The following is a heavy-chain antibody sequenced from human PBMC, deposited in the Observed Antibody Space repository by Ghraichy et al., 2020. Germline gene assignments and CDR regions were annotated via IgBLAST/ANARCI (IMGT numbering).Heavy chain of an antibody. V-gene: IGHV3-48*01. J-gene: IGHJ6*02. CDR2: ISSSSDTI. Sequence: GESLRLSCAASGFTFSNYNMKWVRQAPGKGLEWVSYISSSSDTIYYADSVKGRFTISRDNAKNSLYLQMNSLRAEDTAVYCCARSYGDPAGYYYYGMDVWVQGTTVTVSS. D-gene: IGHD4-17*01. CDR1: GFTFSNYN. CDR3: ARSYGDPAGYYYYGMDV.